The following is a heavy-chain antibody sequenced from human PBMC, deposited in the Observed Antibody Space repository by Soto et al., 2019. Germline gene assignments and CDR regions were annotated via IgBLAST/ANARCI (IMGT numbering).Heavy chain of an antibody. Sequence: VQLVESGGGVVQPGRSLRLSCAASGFTFSSYGMHWVRQAPGKGLEWVAVIWYDGSNKYYADSVKGRFTISRDNSKNTLYLQMNSLRAEDTAVYYCARAAGDSVLQNWFDPWGQGTLVTVSS. CDR2: IWYDGSNK. J-gene: IGHJ5*02. CDR3: ARAAGDSVLQNWFDP. V-gene: IGHV3-33*01. D-gene: IGHD7-27*01. CDR1: GFTFSSYG.